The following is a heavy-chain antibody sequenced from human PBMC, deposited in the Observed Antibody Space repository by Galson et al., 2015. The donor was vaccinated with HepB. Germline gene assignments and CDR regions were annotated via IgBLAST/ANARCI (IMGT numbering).Heavy chain of an antibody. CDR3: ARDIRGFGEFPGYYYYYGMDV. V-gene: IGHV1-46*04. Sequence: SVKVSCKASGYAFTSYYMHWVRQAPGQGLEWMGIINPSGGSTSYAQKLQGRVAMTRDTSTSTVYMELSSLRSEDTAVYYCARDIRGFGEFPGYYYYYGMDVWGQGTTVTVSS. D-gene: IGHD3-10*01. J-gene: IGHJ6*02. CDR1: GYAFTSYY. CDR2: INPSGGST.